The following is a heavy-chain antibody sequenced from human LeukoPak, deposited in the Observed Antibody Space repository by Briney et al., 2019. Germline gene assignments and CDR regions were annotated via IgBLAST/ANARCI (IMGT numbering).Heavy chain of an antibody. D-gene: IGHD3-10*01. J-gene: IGHJ4*02. CDR2: ISSNGGNK. Sequence: GGSLRLSCAASGFTFSGFGMHWVRQAPGKGLEWVAVISSNGGNKYYADSVRGRFTVSRDNPQNTLYLQMNSLRAEDTAVYYCARDQGFGELLYLGLDYWGQGTLVTVSA. CDR3: ARDQGFGELLYLGLDY. CDR1: GFTFSGFG. V-gene: IGHV3-30*03.